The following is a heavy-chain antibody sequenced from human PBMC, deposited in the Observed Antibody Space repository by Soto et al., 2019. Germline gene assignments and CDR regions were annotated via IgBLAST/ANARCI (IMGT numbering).Heavy chain of an antibody. CDR3: ARLLGKTNPKFDQ. D-gene: IGHD1-26*01. J-gene: IGHJ4*02. CDR1: GGSISSYY. Sequence: QVQLQESGPGLVKPSETLSLTCTVSGGSISSYYWSWIRQPPGKGLEWIVYIDYSGSTNYNPSLKSRVTISVDTSRNQFSLKLNSVTAADTAVYYWARLLGKTNPKFDQWGQGTLVTVSP. V-gene: IGHV4-59*08. CDR2: IDYSGST.